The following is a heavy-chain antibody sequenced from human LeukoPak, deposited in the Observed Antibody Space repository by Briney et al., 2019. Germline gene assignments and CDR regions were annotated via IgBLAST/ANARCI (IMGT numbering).Heavy chain of an antibody. D-gene: IGHD5-24*01. CDR3: ARAPSRDGYNSGLDAFDI. V-gene: IGHV4-59*01. Sequence: SGTLSLTCTVSGGSISSYYWSWIRQPPGKGLEWIGYIFYSGSTNYNPSLKSRVTISVDTSKNQFSLKLSSVTAADTAVYYCARAPSRDGYNSGLDAFDIWGQGTMVTVSS. J-gene: IGHJ3*02. CDR2: IFYSGST. CDR1: GGSISSYY.